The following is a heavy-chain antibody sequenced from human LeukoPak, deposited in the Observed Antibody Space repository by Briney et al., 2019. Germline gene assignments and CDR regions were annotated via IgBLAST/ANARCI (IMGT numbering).Heavy chain of an antibody. CDR1: GYTFTGYY. CDR2: INPNSGGT. CDR3: ARVAYFGEFSVY. J-gene: IGHJ4*02. Sequence: ASVNVSCKASGYTFTGYYMHWVRQAPGQGLEWMGWINPNSGGTNYAQKFQGRVTMTRDTSISTAYMELSRLRSDDTAVYYCARVAYFGEFSVYWGQGTLVTVSS. V-gene: IGHV1-2*02. D-gene: IGHD3-10*01.